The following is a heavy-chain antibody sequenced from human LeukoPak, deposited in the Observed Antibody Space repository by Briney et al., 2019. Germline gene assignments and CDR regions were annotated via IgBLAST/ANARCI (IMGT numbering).Heavy chain of an antibody. V-gene: IGHV4-39*07. J-gene: IGHJ6*03. CDR2: IYYSGST. Sequence: PSETLSLTCTVSGGSISSSSYYWGWVRQPPGKGLEWIGTIYYSGSTYYNPSLKSRVTISVDTSKNQFSLKLSSVTAADTAVYYCARGTRYCSSTSCYYDYYYMDVWGKGTTVTVSS. D-gene: IGHD2-2*01. CDR3: ARGTRYCSSTSCYYDYYYMDV. CDR1: GGSISSSSYY.